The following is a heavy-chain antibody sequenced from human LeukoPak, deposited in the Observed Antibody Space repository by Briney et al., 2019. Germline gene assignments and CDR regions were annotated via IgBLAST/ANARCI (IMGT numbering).Heavy chain of an antibody. CDR1: GGTFSSYA. CDR2: IIPIFGTA. CDR3: AREGGYSYGEIDY. J-gene: IGHJ4*02. Sequence: GASVKVSCKASGGTFSSYAISWVRQAPGQGLEWMGGIIPIFGTANYAQKLQGRVTITTDESTSTAYMELSSLRSEDTAVYYCAREGGYSYGEIDYWGQGTLVTVSS. V-gene: IGHV1-69*05. D-gene: IGHD5-18*01.